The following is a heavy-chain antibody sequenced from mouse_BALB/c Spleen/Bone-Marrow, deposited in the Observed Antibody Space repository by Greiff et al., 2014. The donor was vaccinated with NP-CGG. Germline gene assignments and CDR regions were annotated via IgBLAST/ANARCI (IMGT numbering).Heavy chain of an antibody. CDR1: GFSLTSYG. J-gene: IGHJ2*01. CDR3: ARYYYGFLDY. V-gene: IGHV2-9*02. D-gene: IGHD1-2*01. Sequence: VMLVESGPGLVAPSQSLSITCTVSGFSLTSYGVHWDRQPPGKGLEWLGVIWAGGSTNYDSTLMSRLTISKDNSKSQVFLKMNSLQTDDTAMYYCARYYYGFLDYWGQGTTLTVSS. CDR2: IWAGGST.